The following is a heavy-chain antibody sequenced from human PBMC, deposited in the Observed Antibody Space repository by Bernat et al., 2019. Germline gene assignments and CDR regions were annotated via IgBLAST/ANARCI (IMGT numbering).Heavy chain of an antibody. V-gene: IGHV3-48*03. CDR2: ISSSGSTI. D-gene: IGHD2-2*01. CDR3: ARAPICGSTSCYGGVFDY. J-gene: IGHJ4*02. Sequence: EVQLVESGGGLVQPGGSLRLSCAASGFTFSSYEMNWVRQAPGKGLEWVSYISSSGSTIYYADSVKGRFTISRDNAKNSLYLQMNSLRAEDTAVYYCARAPICGSTSCYGGVFDYWGQGTLVTVSS. CDR1: GFTFSSYE.